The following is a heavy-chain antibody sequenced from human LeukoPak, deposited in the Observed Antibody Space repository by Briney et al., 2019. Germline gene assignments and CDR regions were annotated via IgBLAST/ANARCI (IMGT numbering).Heavy chain of an antibody. CDR2: IIPIFGTA. CDR3: ARYGSGSYYYYYGMDV. V-gene: IGHV1-69*13. CDR1: GGTFSSYA. Sequence: ASVKVSCKAFGGTFSSYAISWVRQAPGQGLEWMGGIIPIFGTANYAQRFQGRVTITADESTSTAYMELSSLRSEDTAVYYCARYGSGSYYYYYGMDVWGQGTTVTVSS. D-gene: IGHD3-10*01. J-gene: IGHJ6*02.